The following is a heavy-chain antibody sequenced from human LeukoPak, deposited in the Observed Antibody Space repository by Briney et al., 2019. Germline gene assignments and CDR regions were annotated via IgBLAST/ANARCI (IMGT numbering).Heavy chain of an antibody. CDR2: ISVSGGRT. CDR1: GFTFSSYA. V-gene: IGHV3-23*01. D-gene: IGHD6-13*01. J-gene: IGHJ4*02. CDR3: AKFTTHATGYSSSWYSARTYYFDY. Sequence: GGPLGPSCAASGFTFSSYAMSWVRQAPGKGLKGVSAISVSGGRTYYADSVKGRFTISRDNSKNTLYLQMNSLRAEDTAVYYCAKFTTHATGYSSSWYSARTYYFDYWGQGTLVTVSS.